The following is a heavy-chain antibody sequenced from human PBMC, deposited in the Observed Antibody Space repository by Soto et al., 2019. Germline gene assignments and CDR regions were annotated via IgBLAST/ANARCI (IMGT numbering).Heavy chain of an antibody. CDR3: ARAYSGSNSPDY. CDR1: GDSVSSGDYY. D-gene: IGHD6-6*01. J-gene: IGHJ4*02. V-gene: IGHV4-61*08. Sequence: SETLSLTCSVSGDSVSSGDYYWSWIRQPPGKGLEWIGHVYFSGSTNYIPSLKSRLTMSVDTAKNQFSLKLNSVTAADTAVYYCARAYSGSNSPDYWGQGTLVTVSS. CDR2: VYFSGST.